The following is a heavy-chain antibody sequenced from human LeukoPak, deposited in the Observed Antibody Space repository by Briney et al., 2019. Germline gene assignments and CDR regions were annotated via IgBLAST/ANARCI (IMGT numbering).Heavy chain of an antibody. J-gene: IGHJ6*03. CDR2: MSGSGYYT. Sequence: GGSLRLSCAASGFTFSSYSMNWVRQAPGKGLEWVSAMSGSGYYTYYVESVKGRFTISRDNSKNTLYLHMNSLRADDTAVYYCAKMEGQRLYDYCMDVWGRGATVTVSS. D-gene: IGHD3-3*01. CDR3: AKMEGQRLYDYCMDV. V-gene: IGHV3-23*01. CDR1: GFTFSSYS.